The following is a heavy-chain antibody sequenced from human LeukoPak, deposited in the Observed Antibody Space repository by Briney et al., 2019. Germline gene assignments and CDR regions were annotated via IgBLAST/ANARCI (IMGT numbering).Heavy chain of an antibody. Sequence: SETLSLTCTVSGGSISSSSYYWGWIRQPPGKELEWIGSFSSAGSTYYNLSLKSRVTISVDTSKNQFSLKLSSVTAADTAVYYCARPRTSGWYFGAFDIWGQGTMVTVSS. V-gene: IGHV4-39*07. CDR2: FSSAGST. J-gene: IGHJ3*02. CDR3: ARPRTSGWYFGAFDI. D-gene: IGHD6-19*01. CDR1: GGSISSSSYY.